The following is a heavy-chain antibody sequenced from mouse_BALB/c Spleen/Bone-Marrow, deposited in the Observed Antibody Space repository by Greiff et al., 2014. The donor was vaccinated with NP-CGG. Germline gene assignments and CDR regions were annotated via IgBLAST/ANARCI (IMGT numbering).Heavy chain of an antibody. CDR2: ISYSGST. CDR3: AGDDFEY. J-gene: IGHJ1*01. V-gene: IGHV3-2*02. Sequence: EVQLQQSGPGLVKPSQSLSLTCTVSGFSFTSYYVWYLIRPLAGNIVEWMGFISYSGSTNYNASLKSRISDTRDTSKNQFFLQLKSVATEDSARYCCAGDDFEYWGAGTTVTVSS. CDR1: GFSFTSYYV. D-gene: IGHD2-4*01.